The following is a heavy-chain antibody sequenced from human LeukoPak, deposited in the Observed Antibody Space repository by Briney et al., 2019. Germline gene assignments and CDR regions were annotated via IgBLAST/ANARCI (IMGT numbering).Heavy chain of an antibody. Sequence: GGSLRLSCAASGFTFSSYWMTWVRQAPGKGLEWVANIKQDGSDKYYVDPVRARFTISRDNAKNSLYLQMNSLRAEDTAVYYCARDQGGSSGWSESFDYWGQGTLVTVSS. V-gene: IGHV3-7*03. CDR3: ARDQGGSSGWSESFDY. CDR2: IKQDGSDK. D-gene: IGHD6-19*01. CDR1: GFTFSSYW. J-gene: IGHJ4*02.